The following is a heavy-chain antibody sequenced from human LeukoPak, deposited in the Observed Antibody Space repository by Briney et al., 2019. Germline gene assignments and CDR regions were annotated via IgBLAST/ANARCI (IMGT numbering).Heavy chain of an antibody. CDR1: GFTFSSYG. CDR3: VRDRCCSGGTCYWVY. Sequence: TGGSLRLSCAASGFTFSSYGMHWVRQAPGKGLEWVSISSNSGSSTHYAGSVKGRFTISRDNSKDTLYLQMNSLRADDTAMYYCVRDRCCSGGTCYWVYWGQGTLVTVPS. V-gene: IGHV3-23*01. D-gene: IGHD2-15*01. CDR2: SSNSGSST. J-gene: IGHJ4*02.